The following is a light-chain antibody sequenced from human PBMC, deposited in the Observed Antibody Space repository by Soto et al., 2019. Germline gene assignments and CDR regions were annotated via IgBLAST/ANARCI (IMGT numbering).Light chain of an antibody. J-gene: IGKJ1*01. CDR3: QQYNNRWT. CDR1: QSISVW. V-gene: IGKV1-5*03. Sequence: DIQMTQSPSTLSASVGDRVTITCRASQSISVWLAWFQQKPGNAPKLLIYKASTLESGVPSRFSGSGSGTEFTLTISSRQHDDSATYYCQQYNNRWTFGQGTKVEI. CDR2: KAS.